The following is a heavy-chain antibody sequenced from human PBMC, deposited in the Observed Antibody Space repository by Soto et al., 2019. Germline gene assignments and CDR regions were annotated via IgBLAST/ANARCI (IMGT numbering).Heavy chain of an antibody. CDR1: AFSLSTGGVG. Sequence: SGPTLVNPTQTLTLTCTFSAFSLSTGGVGVGWNRQPPGKALKWLAFIYWVDDKRYSPSLRSRLTITKDTSKNQVVLTMSNMDPVDTATYYCIQSRCGGDCLQSYASYYYYGMDVWGQGTTVTVSS. CDR3: IQSRCGGDCLQSYASYYYYGMDV. D-gene: IGHD2-21*02. J-gene: IGHJ6*02. V-gene: IGHV2-5*02. CDR2: IYWVDDK.